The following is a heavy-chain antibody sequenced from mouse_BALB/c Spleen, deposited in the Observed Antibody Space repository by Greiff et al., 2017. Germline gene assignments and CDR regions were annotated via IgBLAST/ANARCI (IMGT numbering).Heavy chain of an antibody. CDR2: ISNGGGST. CDR1: GFTFSSYT. Sequence: EVKVEESGGGLVQPGGSLKLSCAASGFTFSSYTMSWVRQTPEKRLEWVAYISNGGGSTYYPDTVKGRFTISRDNAKNTLYLQMSSLKSEDTAMYYCARHHGDYWGQGTTLTVSS. CDR3: ARHHGDY. J-gene: IGHJ2*01. V-gene: IGHV5-12-2*01.